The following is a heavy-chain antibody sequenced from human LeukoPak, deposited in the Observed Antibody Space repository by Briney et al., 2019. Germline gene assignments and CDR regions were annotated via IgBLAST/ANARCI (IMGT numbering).Heavy chain of an antibody. J-gene: IGHJ4*02. CDR2: IYYSGST. V-gene: IGHV4-59*01. CDR1: GVSISSYY. CDR3: ARGKSHFDY. Sequence: SENLSRNCTVSGVSISSYYWRWIRPPPGKGLEWIGYIYYSGSTNYNPSLKSRVTISVDTSKNQFSLKLSSVTAADTAVYYCARGKSHFDYWGQGTLVTVSS.